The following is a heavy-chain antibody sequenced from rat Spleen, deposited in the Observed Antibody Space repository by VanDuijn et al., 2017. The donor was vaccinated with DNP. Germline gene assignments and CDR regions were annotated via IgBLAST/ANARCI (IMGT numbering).Heavy chain of an antibody. J-gene: IGHJ2*01. Sequence: EVQLVESGGGLVQPGRSLKLSCAVSRITFSDHNMAWVRQAPGKGLEWIGEINKESGTIIYSPSLKDKFTIYRDNAQNTLYLQMNKLGSEDTATYYCAKGPNYGGWNDYFDYWGQGVMVTVSS. CDR3: AKGPNYGGWNDYFDY. CDR1: RITFSDHN. V-gene: IGHV4-2*01. D-gene: IGHD1-11*01. CDR2: INKESGTI.